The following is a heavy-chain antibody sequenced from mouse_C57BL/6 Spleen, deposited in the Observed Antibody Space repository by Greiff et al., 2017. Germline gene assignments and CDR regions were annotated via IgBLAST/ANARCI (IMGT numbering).Heavy chain of an antibody. V-gene: IGHV14-2*01. Sequence: VQLKQSGAELVKPGASVKLSCTASGFNFKDYYMHWVKQRPEQGLEWIGRIYPGDGDTNYAAKFQGKATITADTSSNTAYLQRSSLTSEDSAVYYCASPGGGYDLDGWGTGTTVTVSS. CDR1: GFNFKDYY. J-gene: IGHJ1*03. D-gene: IGHD1-1*02. CDR3: ASPGGGYDLDG. CDR2: IYPGDGDT.